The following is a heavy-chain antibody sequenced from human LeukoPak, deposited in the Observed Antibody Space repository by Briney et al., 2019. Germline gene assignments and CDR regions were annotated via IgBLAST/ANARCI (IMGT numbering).Heavy chain of an antibody. D-gene: IGHD3-22*01. J-gene: IGHJ4*02. V-gene: IGHV3-74*03. CDR3: ARAAYYGSSGGLHYCDS. Sequence: PGGSLRLSCAATGFTLSDHWMHWVRHPPGKGLVWVSRINSDGSSTTYADFVKGRFAISRDNAKNTLYLQLNSLRAEDTAVYYCARAAYYGSSGGLHYCDSWGQGTLVTVSS. CDR1: GFTLSDHW. CDR2: INSDGSST.